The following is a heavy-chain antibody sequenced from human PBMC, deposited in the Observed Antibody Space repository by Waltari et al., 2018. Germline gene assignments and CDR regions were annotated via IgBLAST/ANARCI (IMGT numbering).Heavy chain of an antibody. CDR3: ARDMTVSQSDGFDL. J-gene: IGHJ3*01. D-gene: IGHD4-4*01. Sequence: EVQLVESGGGLVQPGGALRPSCAASGFIFSDFYISWVRQAPGKGLGWVANIKQDGSETYYLDSVKGRFTISKDDVGNSLSLQMNNLRVEDTAVYYCARDMTVSQSDGFDLWGQGTMVTVS. CDR2: IKQDGSET. CDR1: GFIFSDFY. V-gene: IGHV3-7*01.